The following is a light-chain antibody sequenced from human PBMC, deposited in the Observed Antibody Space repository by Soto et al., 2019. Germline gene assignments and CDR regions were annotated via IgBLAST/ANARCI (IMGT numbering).Light chain of an antibody. Sequence: QSVLTQPPSASGTPGQRVTTSCSGGSSNIGTNAVNWYQQPPGTAPKLLIYNNNQRPSGVPDRFSGSKSGTSASLAISGLQSEDEADYYCAAWDDSLNGYVFGTGTKVTVL. J-gene: IGLJ1*01. V-gene: IGLV1-44*01. CDR2: NNN. CDR3: AAWDDSLNGYV. CDR1: SSNIGTNA.